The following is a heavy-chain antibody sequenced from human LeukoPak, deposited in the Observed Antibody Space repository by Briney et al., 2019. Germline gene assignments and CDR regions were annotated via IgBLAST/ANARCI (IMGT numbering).Heavy chain of an antibody. CDR1: GGSFSGYY. CDR3: AGGAYYDFWSGYPKYNWFDP. Sequence: SETLSLTCAVYGGSFSGYYWSWIRQPPGKGLEWIGEINHSGSTNYNPSLKSRVTISVDTSKNQFSLNLSSVTAADTAVYYCAGGAYYDFWSGYPKYNWFDPWGQGTLVTVSS. CDR2: INHSGST. D-gene: IGHD3-3*01. J-gene: IGHJ5*02. V-gene: IGHV4-34*01.